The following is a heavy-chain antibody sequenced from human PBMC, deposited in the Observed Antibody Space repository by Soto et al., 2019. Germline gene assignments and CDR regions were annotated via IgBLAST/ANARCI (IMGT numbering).Heavy chain of an antibody. V-gene: IGHV3-74*03. J-gene: IGHJ5*02. D-gene: IGHD2-2*01. CDR1: GFAFSNYW. CDR3: ARDQSTGDWFDA. Sequence: EVQLVQSGGGLVQPGGSLRLSCGASGFAFSNYWMHWVRQVPGKGLVWVSRINGDGSDIKYADSVKGRFTISRDNAKNTVYQQMNSLRAEDTAVYYCARDQSTGDWFDAWGQGTLVTVSS. CDR2: INGDGSDI.